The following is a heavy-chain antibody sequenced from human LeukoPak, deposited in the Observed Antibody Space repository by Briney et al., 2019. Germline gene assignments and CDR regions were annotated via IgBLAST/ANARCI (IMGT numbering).Heavy chain of an antibody. Sequence: GGSLRLSCAASGFTVSSNYMSWVRQAPGKGLEWVSVIYSGGSTYYADSVKGRFTISRDNSKNTLYLQMNSLRAEDTAVYYCARDIYDFWSGYPNWFDPWGQGTLVTVSS. CDR2: IYSGGST. V-gene: IGHV3-66*01. CDR3: ARDIYDFWSGYPNWFDP. CDR1: GFTVSSNY. D-gene: IGHD3-3*01. J-gene: IGHJ5*02.